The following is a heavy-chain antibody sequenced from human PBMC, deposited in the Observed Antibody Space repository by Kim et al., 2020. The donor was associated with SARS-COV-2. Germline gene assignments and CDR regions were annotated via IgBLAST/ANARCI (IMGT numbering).Heavy chain of an antibody. J-gene: IGHJ5*02. V-gene: IGHV4-34*01. CDR1: GGSFSGYY. CDR2: INHSGST. CDR3: ARGYCSSTSCYTFDP. D-gene: IGHD2-2*02. Sequence: SETLSLTCAVYGGSFSGYYWSWIRQPPGKGLEWIGEINHSGSTNYNPSLKSRVTISVDTSKNQFSLKLSSVTAADTAVYYCARGYCSSTSCYTFDPWGQGTLVTVSS.